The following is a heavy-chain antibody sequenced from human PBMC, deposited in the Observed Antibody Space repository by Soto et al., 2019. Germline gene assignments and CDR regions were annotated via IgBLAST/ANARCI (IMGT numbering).Heavy chain of an antibody. D-gene: IGHD6-19*01. CDR2: INPLSGST. J-gene: IGHJ4*02. CDR3: AGGTWDSSGWYTFPFDY. CDR1: GYTFTSYY. V-gene: IGHV1-46*01. Sequence: ASVKVSCKASGYTFTSYYIHWVRQAPGQGLEWMGIINPLSGSTAYAQKFQGRVTLTRDTSTSTVSMELSSLRSEDTAVYYCAGGTWDSSGWYTFPFDYWGQGTVVTVSS.